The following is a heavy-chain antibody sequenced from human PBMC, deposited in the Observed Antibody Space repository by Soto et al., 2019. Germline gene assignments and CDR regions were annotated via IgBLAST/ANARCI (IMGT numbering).Heavy chain of an antibody. CDR1: GGSISSSNW. CDR3: ARIYYDSSGYYTGTYYYGMDV. J-gene: IGHJ6*02. CDR2: IYHSGST. V-gene: IGHV4-4*02. Sequence: PSETLSLTCAVSGGSISSSNWWSWVRQPPGKGLEWIGEIYHSGSTNYNPSLKSRVTISVDKSKNQFSLKLSSVTAADTAVYYCARIYYDSSGYYTGTYYYGMDVWGQGTTVTVSS. D-gene: IGHD3-22*01.